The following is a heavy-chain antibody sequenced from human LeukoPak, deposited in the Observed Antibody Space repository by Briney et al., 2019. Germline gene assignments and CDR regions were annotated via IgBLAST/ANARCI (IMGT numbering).Heavy chain of an antibody. CDR1: GGSISSYY. D-gene: IGHD5-18*01. Sequence: KPSETLSLTCTVSGGSISSYYWSWTRQPAGKGLEWIGRIYTSGSTNYNPSLKSRVTMSVDTSKNQFSLKLSSVTAADTAMYYCAREYSYGQDFDYWGQGTLVTVSS. CDR2: IYTSGST. J-gene: IGHJ4*02. CDR3: AREYSYGQDFDY. V-gene: IGHV4-4*07.